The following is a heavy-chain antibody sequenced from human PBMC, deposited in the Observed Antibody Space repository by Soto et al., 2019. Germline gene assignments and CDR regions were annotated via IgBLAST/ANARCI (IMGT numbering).Heavy chain of an antibody. J-gene: IGHJ4*02. CDR3: ERIAYARVI. V-gene: IGHV2-26*01. Sequence: SAPTLVNPTETLTLTCTVSGFSLGNTRMGVSWIRQPPGKALEWLAHIFSNDEKSYNTHLKTRLTISRDTSRRQVVLTMTSMDLLDTATYFCERIAYARVIWAQGALVTVSS. CDR1: GFSLGNTRMG. CDR2: IFSNDEK. D-gene: IGHD2-21*01.